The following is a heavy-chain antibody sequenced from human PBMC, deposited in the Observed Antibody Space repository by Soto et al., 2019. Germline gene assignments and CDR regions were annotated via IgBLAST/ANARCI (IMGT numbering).Heavy chain of an antibody. J-gene: IGHJ6*02. V-gene: IGHV4-59*01. Sequence: KLPETLSLTCTVSGGSISSYYWSWIRQPPGKGLEWIGYIYYSGSTNYNPSLKSRVTISVDTSKNQFSLKLSSVTAADTAVYYCARGAWKGVVSNYGMDVWGQGTTVTVSS. CDR2: IYYSGST. CDR3: ARGAWKGVVSNYGMDV. CDR1: GGSISSYY. D-gene: IGHD2-2*01.